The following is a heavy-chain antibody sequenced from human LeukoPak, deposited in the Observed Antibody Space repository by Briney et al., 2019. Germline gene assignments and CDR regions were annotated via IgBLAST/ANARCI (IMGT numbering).Heavy chain of an antibody. V-gene: IGHV3-23*01. J-gene: IGHJ6*02. Sequence: PGGSLRLSCAASGFTFSSYAMSWVRQAPGKGLEWVSAISGSGGSTYYADSVKGRFTISRDNSKNTLYLQMNSLRAEDTAVYYCARALTYSSGWSSYYYYYYGMDVWGQGTTVTVSS. CDR1: GFTFSSYA. D-gene: IGHD6-19*01. CDR2: ISGSGGST. CDR3: ARALTYSSGWSSYYYYYYGMDV.